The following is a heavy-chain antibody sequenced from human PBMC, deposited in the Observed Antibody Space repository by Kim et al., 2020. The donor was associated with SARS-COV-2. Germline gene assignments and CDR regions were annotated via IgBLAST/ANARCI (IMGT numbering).Heavy chain of an antibody. V-gene: IGHV3-30*18. Sequence: GGSLRLSCAASGFTFSSYGMHWVRQAPGKGLEWVAVISYDGSNKYYADSVKGRFTISRDNSKNTLYLQMNSLRAEDTAVYYCAKDLGGRTVSIAAAGIGAYYYYGMDVWGQGTTVTVSS. D-gene: IGHD6-13*01. J-gene: IGHJ6*02. CDR2: ISYDGSNK. CDR3: AKDLGGRTVSIAAAGIGAYYYYGMDV. CDR1: GFTFSSYG.